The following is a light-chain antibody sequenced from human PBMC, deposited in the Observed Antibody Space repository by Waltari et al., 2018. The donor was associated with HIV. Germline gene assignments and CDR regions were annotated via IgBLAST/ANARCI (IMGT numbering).Light chain of an antibody. V-gene: IGLV6-57*01. J-gene: IGLJ1*01. Sequence: NFILTQPPSVSYSPGKTVTIPCTRSTGTSASRYVPWYQHRPGSSPTTVIYANNQRPSGVPDRFSGSIDSSANSASLTISGLRNEDEADYYCQSHDNKIFYVFGGGTYVTVL. CDR2: ANN. CDR3: QSHDNKIFYV. CDR1: TGTSASRY.